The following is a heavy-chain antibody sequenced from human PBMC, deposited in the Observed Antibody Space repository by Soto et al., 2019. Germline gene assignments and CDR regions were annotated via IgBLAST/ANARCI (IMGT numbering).Heavy chain of an antibody. CDR3: ARGGDFDY. CDR1: GYSISNGYY. CDR2: IYHSGTP. J-gene: IGHJ4*02. D-gene: IGHD3-16*01. V-gene: IGHV4-38-2*01. Sequence: SETLSLTCAVSGYSISNGYYWGWIRQPPGKGLEWIGSIYHSGTPYYNPSLNSRVTISVDTSKNQFSLKLISVTAADTAVYYCARGGDFDYWGQGTLVTVSS.